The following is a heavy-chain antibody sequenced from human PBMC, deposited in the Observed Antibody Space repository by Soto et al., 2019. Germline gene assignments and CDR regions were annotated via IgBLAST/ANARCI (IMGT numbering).Heavy chain of an antibody. CDR2: ISSSGSTI. V-gene: IGHV3-11*01. CDR1: GFTFSDYY. D-gene: IGHD3-22*01. J-gene: IGHJ4*02. Sequence: GGSLRLSCAASGFTFSDYYMNWIRQAPGKGLEWVSYISSSGSTIYYADSVKGRFTISRDNAKNSLYLQMNSLRAEDTAIYYCAKDQSNSNPLYYFDFWGPGTLVTVSS. CDR3: AKDQSNSNPLYYFDF.